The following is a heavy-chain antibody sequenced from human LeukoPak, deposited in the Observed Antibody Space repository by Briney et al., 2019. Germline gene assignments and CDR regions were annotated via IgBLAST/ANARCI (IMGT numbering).Heavy chain of an antibody. J-gene: IGHJ6*02. CDR2: IIPILGIA. CDR1: GGTFSSYT. Sequence: SVKVSCKASGGTFSSYTIRWVRQAPGQGLEWMGRIIPILGIANYAQKFQGRVTITADKSTSTAYMELSSLRSEDTAVYYCARDPIVVVAATHYYYYYGMDVWGQGTTVTVSS. V-gene: IGHV1-69*04. D-gene: IGHD2-15*01. CDR3: ARDPIVVVAATHYYYYYGMDV.